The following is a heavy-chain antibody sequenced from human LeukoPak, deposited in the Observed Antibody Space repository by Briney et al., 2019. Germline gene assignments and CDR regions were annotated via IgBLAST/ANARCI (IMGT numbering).Heavy chain of an antibody. Sequence: SETLSLTCTVSGGSISSGDYYWSWIRQPPGKGLEWIGYIYYSGSTYYNPSLKSRVTMSVDTSKNQFSLKLSSVTAADTAVYYCATLPLDLLHYDPWGQGTLVTVSS. D-gene: IGHD2-8*01. CDR3: ATLPLDLLHYDP. V-gene: IGHV4-30-4*01. CDR1: GGSISSGDYY. CDR2: IYYSGST. J-gene: IGHJ5*02.